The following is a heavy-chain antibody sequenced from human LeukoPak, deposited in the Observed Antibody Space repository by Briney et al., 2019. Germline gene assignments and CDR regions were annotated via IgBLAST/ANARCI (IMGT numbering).Heavy chain of an antibody. J-gene: IGHJ6*03. CDR2: ISAYNGNT. CDR1: GYTFTSYG. V-gene: IGHV1-18*01. D-gene: IGHD3-16*01. Sequence: ASVPVSCKASGYTFTSYGISWVRQAPGQGLEWMGWISAYNGNTNYAQKLQGRVTMTTDTSTRTAYMELRSLRSDDTAVYYCAGLGASGYYYMHLWGKGTTDTVSS. CDR3: AGLGASGYYYMHL.